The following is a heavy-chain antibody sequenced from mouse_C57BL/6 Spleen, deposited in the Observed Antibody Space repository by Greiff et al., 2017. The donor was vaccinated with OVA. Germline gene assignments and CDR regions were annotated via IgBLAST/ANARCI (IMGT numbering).Heavy chain of an antibody. CDR3: ARLKYYGSSLYYFDY. V-gene: IGHV2-9-1*01. D-gene: IGHD1-1*01. CDR1: GFSLTSYA. Sequence: VKLVESGPGLVAPSQSLSITCTVSGFSLTSYAISWVRQPPGKGLEWLGVIWTGGGTNYNSALKSRLSISKDNSKSQVFLKMNSLQTDDTARYYCARLKYYGSSLYYFDYWGQGTTLTVSA. CDR2: IWTGGGT. J-gene: IGHJ2*01.